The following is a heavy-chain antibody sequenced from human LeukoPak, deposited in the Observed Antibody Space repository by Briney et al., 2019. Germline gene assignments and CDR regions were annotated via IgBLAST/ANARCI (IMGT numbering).Heavy chain of an antibody. CDR2: SGTAGDT. CDR1: GFTFSSSA. D-gene: IGHD6-13*01. V-gene: IGHV3-23*01. Sequence: GGSLRLSCAAFGFTFSSSAMNWVRQAPGKGLEWVSSSGTAGDTYYADSVKGRFSTSRDNSRNTLYLQMTSLRAEDTAVYYCARKTPGTHPFDYWGQGTLVTVSP. CDR3: ARKTPGTHPFDY. J-gene: IGHJ4*02.